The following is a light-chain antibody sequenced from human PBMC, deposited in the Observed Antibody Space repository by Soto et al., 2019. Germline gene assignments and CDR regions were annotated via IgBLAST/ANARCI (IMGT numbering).Light chain of an antibody. J-gene: IGKJ2*01. CDR3: QQYGSSAPTT. CDR1: QSVSSSY. V-gene: IGKV3-20*01. CDR2: GAS. Sequence: EIVLTQSPGTLSLSPGERATLSCRASQSVSSSYLAWYQQKPGQAPRLLIYGASSRATGIPDRFSGSGSGTDFTLPISRLEPEDFGVYYCQQYGSSAPTTFGQGTKLEIK.